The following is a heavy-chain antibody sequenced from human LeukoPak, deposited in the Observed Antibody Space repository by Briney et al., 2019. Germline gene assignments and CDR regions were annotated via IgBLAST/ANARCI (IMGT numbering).Heavy chain of an antibody. V-gene: IGHV1-69*06. CDR2: IIPIFGTA. CDR3: AREAITIFGVVRTQTTYGPHRFDP. Sequence: SAKVSCKASGGTFSSYAISWVRQAPGQGLEWMGGIIPIFGTANYAQKFQGRVTITADKSTSTAYMELSSLRSEDTAVYYCAREAITIFGVVRTQTTYGPHRFDPWGQGTLVTVSS. D-gene: IGHD3-3*01. CDR1: GGTFSSYA. J-gene: IGHJ5*02.